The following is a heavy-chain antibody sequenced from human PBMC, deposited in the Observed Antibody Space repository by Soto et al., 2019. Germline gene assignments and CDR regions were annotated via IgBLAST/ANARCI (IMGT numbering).Heavy chain of an antibody. J-gene: IGHJ6*01. D-gene: IGHD3-22*01. CDR1: GGSFNSGHYS. CDR3: ARGWGLAYYDSGGYTQFSAAPMDV. CDR2: IFYNGST. V-gene: IGHV4-61*01. Sequence: PSETLSLTCTVSGGSFNSGHYSWNWIRQPPGKGPEWIGYIFYNGSTNYNPSLRSRVTISVDTSKNQSALKLTSVTAADTAVFYCARGWGLAYYDSGGYTQFSAAPMDVWGQGATVTVSS.